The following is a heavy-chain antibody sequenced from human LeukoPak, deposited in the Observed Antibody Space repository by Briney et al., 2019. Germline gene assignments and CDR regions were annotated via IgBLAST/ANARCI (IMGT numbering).Heavy chain of an antibody. V-gene: IGHV3-21*01. CDR1: GFTFSSYS. CDR2: ISSSSSYI. D-gene: IGHD1-26*01. J-gene: IGHJ4*02. CDR3: ALGLVGATSDY. Sequence: GGSLRLSCAASGFTFSSYSMIWVRQAPGKGLEWVSSISSSSSYIYYADSVKGRFTISRDNAKNSLYLQMNSLRAEDTAVYYCALGLVGATSDYWGQGTLVTVSS.